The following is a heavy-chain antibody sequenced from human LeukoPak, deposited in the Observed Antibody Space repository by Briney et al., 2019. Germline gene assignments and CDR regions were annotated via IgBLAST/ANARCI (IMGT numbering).Heavy chain of an antibody. J-gene: IGHJ6*03. Sequence: PSGTLSLTCVVSGGSISSSNWWSWVRQPPGKGLEWIGAIYHSGSTNYNPSLKSRVTISVDKPKTQFSLKLSSVTAADTAVYYCARDRVFSDLKSDSSNSSSYYYLDVWDKGTTVTVSS. V-gene: IGHV4-4*02. CDR2: IYHSGST. D-gene: IGHD6-13*01. CDR3: ARDRVFSDLKSDSSNSSSYYYLDV. CDR1: GGSISSSNW.